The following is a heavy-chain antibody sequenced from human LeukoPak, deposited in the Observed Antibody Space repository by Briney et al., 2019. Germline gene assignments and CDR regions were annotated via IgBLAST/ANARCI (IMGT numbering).Heavy chain of an antibody. V-gene: IGHV3-7*01. Sequence: GGSLRLSCAASGFTFSDYWMTWVRQAPGKGLEWVANIEQDGSEKFYVDSVKGRFTISRDNTKTSLYLQLNSLSPEDTAVYFCAGDRIYYDILTGYLPLDYWGQGALVTVSS. CDR1: GFTFSDYW. D-gene: IGHD3-9*01. J-gene: IGHJ4*02. CDR3: AGDRIYYDILTGYLPLDY. CDR2: IEQDGSEK.